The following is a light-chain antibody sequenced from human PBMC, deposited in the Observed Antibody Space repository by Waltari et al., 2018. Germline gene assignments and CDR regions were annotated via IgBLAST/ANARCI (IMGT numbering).Light chain of an antibody. CDR3: QERSNWPGGS. Sequence: EIVMTQSPATLSLSPGESATLSCRASQSVSTYLAWYQHKPGQAPILLIYDASNRAAGIPARFVGSGSGTDFTLTISRLEPEDFAVYYCQERSNWPGGSFGGGTKVEIK. CDR2: DAS. V-gene: IGKV3-11*01. CDR1: QSVSTY. J-gene: IGKJ4*01.